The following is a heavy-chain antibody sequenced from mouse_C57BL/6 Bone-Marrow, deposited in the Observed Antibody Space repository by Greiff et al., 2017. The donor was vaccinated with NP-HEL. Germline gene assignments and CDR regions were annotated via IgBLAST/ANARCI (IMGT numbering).Heavy chain of an antibody. J-gene: IGHJ3*01. CDR2: IYPGDGDT. V-gene: IGHV1-82*01. Sequence: QVQLRQSGPELVKPGASVKISCKASGYAFSSSWMNWVKQRPGKGLEWIGRIYPGDGDTNYNGKFKGKATLTADKSSSTAYMQLSSLTSEDSAVYFCARRGDYPSGFAYWGQGTLVTVSA. CDR3: ARRGDYPSGFAY. CDR1: GYAFSSSW. D-gene: IGHD2-4*01.